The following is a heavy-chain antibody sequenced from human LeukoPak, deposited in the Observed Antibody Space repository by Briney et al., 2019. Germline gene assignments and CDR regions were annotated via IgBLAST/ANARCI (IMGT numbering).Heavy chain of an antibody. V-gene: IGHV4-34*01. J-gene: IGHJ4*02. D-gene: IGHD4-11*01. CDR1: GGSFNKYY. CDR2: INRSGNT. CDR3: ARSGVTTALYLD. Sequence: ASETLSLTCGVSGGSFNKYYWAWIRQPPGKGLEWVGEINRSGNTNYNPSLKSRVTISVDMSKNEFSLKLSSVTAADTAVYFCARSGVTTALYLDWGQRTLVTVSS.